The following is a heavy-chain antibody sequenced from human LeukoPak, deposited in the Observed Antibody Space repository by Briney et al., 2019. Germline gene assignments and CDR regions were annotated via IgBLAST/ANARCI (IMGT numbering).Heavy chain of an antibody. D-gene: IGHD2-21*02. CDR3: AATGDDCGGDCSPFDL. Sequence: PGGSLRLSCAASGFTFSSYAMHWVRQAPGKGLEWVAVISYDGSNKYYADSVKGRFTISRDNSKNTLYLQMNSLRAEDTAVYYCAATGDDCGGDCSPFDLWGRGTLVTVSS. CDR2: ISYDGSNK. V-gene: IGHV3-30-3*01. CDR1: GFTFSSYA. J-gene: IGHJ2*01.